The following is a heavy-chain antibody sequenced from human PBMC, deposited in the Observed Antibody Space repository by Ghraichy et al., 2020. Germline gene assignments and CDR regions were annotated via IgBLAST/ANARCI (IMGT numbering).Heavy chain of an antibody. J-gene: IGHJ4*02. V-gene: IGHV1-69*13. CDR1: GGTFSSYA. CDR2: IIPIFGTA. D-gene: IGHD6-13*01. CDR3: AAPPLSSFVQPPSR. Sequence: SVKVSCKASGGTFSSYAISWVRQAPGQGLEWMGGIIPIFGTANYAQKFQGRVTITADESTSTAYMELSSLRSEDTAVYYCAAPPLSSFVQPPSRWGQGTLVTVSS.